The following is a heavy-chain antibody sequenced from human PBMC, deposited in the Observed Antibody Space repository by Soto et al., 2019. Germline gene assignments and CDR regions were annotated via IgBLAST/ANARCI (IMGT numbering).Heavy chain of an antibody. V-gene: IGHV3-23*01. CDR3: AKDRDYPRDYFHY. Sequence: GGSLRLSCAASGFTPGRYGISWGRQAPGKGLEWVSAVSPNGQGIYYADSVRGRFTISRDFSKNTVFLHMDSLRAEDTAVYYCAKDRDYPRDYFHYWGQGTLVTVSS. J-gene: IGHJ4*02. CDR1: GFTPGRYG. D-gene: IGHD3-10*01. CDR2: VSPNGQGI.